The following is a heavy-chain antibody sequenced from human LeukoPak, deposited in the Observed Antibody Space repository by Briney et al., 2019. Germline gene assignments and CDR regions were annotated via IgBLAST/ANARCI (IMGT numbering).Heavy chain of an antibody. Sequence: SVKVSCKASGGTFSSYAISWVRQGPGQGLEWMGGIIPIFGTANYAQKFQGRVTITADESTSTAYMELSSLRSEDTAVYYCARDVLTGPDYYYYGMDVWGQGTTVTVSS. CDR2: IIPIFGTA. CDR1: GGTFSSYA. J-gene: IGHJ6*02. CDR3: ARDVLTGPDYYYYGMDV. D-gene: IGHD3-10*01. V-gene: IGHV1-69*01.